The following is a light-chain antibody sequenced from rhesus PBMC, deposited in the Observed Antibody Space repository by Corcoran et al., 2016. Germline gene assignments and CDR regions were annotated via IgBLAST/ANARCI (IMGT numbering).Light chain of an antibody. Sequence: DIQMTQSPSSLSASVGDTVTITCRASQDISNWLAWYQQKPGKAPKLLIYKASSLQSGVPSRFSGSGSGTDCTLTITILQSEDFATYYCQQYASRPYNFGQGTKLEIQ. CDR3: QQYASRPYN. CDR1: QDISNW. J-gene: IGKJ2*01. V-gene: IGKV1-22*01. CDR2: KAS.